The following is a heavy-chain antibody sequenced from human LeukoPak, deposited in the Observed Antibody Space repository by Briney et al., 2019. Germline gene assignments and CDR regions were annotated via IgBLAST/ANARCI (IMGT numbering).Heavy chain of an antibody. CDR3: AKDRVGATANNWFDP. Sequence: PGGSLRLSCAASGFTFSSYWMNWVRQAPGKGLEWVANIKLDGSEKYYVDSVKGRFTISRDNAKNSLYLQMNSLRAEDTAVYYCAKDRVGATANNWFDPWGQGTLVTVSS. CDR1: GFTFSSYW. CDR2: IKLDGSEK. V-gene: IGHV3-7*01. D-gene: IGHD1-26*01. J-gene: IGHJ5*02.